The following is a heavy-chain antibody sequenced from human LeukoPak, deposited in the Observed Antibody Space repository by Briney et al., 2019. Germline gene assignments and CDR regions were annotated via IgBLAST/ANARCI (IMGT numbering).Heavy chain of an antibody. CDR3: ARELQDAFDI. Sequence: GGSLRLSCAASGFTFSNYAMHWVRQAPGKGLEWVSSISSSSTYIYHADSVKGRFTISRDNAKKSLYLQMNSLRAEDTAVYYCARELQDAFDIWGQGTMVIVSS. CDR2: ISSSSTYI. V-gene: IGHV3-21*01. CDR1: GFTFSNYA. J-gene: IGHJ3*02. D-gene: IGHD4-11*01.